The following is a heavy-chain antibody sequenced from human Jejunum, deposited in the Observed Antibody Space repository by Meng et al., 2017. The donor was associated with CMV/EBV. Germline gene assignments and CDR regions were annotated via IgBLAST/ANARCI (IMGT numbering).Heavy chain of an antibody. J-gene: IGHJ5*02. Sequence: QVQXVESGXXXVKPGGSXRLSCAXSGFTFSDYYMSWIRQAPGKGLEWVSYISSGSSYIKYADSVKGRFTVSRDNAKNSLYLQMNSLRAEDTAVYYCARGCGGDCYSWFDTWGQGSLVTVSS. CDR3: ARGCGGDCYSWFDT. V-gene: IGHV3-11*06. CDR2: ISSGSSYI. D-gene: IGHD2-21*02. CDR1: GFTFSDYY.